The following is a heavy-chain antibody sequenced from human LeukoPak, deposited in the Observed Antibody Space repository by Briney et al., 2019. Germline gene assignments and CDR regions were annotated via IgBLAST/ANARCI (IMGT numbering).Heavy chain of an antibody. CDR1: GGSISSGNYY. CDR2: IYYSGST. D-gene: IGHD5-24*01. CDR3: ARSGYNFWFDP. J-gene: IGHJ5*02. V-gene: IGHV4-61*10. Sequence: PSETLSLTCTVSGGSISSGNYYWYWIRQPAGKGLEWIGRIYYSGSTNYNPSLKSRVTISVDTSKNQFSLKLSSVTAADTAVYYCARSGYNFWFDPWGQGTLVTVSS.